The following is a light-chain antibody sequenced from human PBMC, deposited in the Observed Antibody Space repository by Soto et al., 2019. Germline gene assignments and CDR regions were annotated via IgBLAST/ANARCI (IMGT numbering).Light chain of an antibody. CDR2: DVS. Sequence: QSALTQPASVSGSFGQSITISCTGTSSDVGDHNYVSWYQQHPGKAPQLIIYDVSNRPSGVSNRFSGSKSGNTASLTISGLQAEDEADYYCSSYTSINTRIFGGGTKLTVL. J-gene: IGLJ2*01. CDR1: SSDVGDHNY. CDR3: SSYTSINTRI. V-gene: IGLV2-14*01.